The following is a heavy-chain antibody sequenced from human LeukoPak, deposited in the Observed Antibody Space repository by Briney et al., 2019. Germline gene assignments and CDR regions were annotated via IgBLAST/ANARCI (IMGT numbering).Heavy chain of an antibody. D-gene: IGHD3-22*01. J-gene: IGHJ4*02. V-gene: IGHV4-34*01. CDR1: GGSFSGYY. CDR3: ARGKIADDSSGYYSDY. CDR2: INHSGST. Sequence: SETLSLTCAVYGGSFSGYYWSWIRQPPGKGLEWIGEINHSGSTNYNPSLKRRVTISVDTSKNQFSLKLSSVTAADTAVYYCARGKIADDSSGYYSDYWGQGTLVTVSS.